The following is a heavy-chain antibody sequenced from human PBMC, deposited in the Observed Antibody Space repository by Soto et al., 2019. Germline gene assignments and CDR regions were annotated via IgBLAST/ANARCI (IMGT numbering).Heavy chain of an antibody. D-gene: IGHD6-13*01. Sequence: PSETLTLTCTVSVGSISSGDYYWSWIRQPPGKGLEWIGYIYYSGSTYYNPSLKSRVTISVDTSKNQFSLKLSSVTAADTAVYYCAREKVADGTNWSDPWGQGTLVTVSS. V-gene: IGHV4-30-4*01. CDR3: AREKVADGTNWSDP. CDR2: IYYSGST. J-gene: IGHJ5*02. CDR1: VGSISSGDYY.